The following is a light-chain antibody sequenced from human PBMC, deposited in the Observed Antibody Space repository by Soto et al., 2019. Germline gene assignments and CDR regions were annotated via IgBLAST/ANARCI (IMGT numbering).Light chain of an antibody. CDR1: QSVGTRF. V-gene: IGKV3-20*01. Sequence: EIVLTQSPDTLSLSPGERATLSCRASQSVGTRFLAWYQQLPGQAPRLLIYGTSTRAAGIPDRFIGSGSGTDFSLTISRLEPEDFALYYCQYYGSSLPRTFGQGTKVEI. J-gene: IGKJ1*01. CDR3: QYYGSSLPRT. CDR2: GTS.